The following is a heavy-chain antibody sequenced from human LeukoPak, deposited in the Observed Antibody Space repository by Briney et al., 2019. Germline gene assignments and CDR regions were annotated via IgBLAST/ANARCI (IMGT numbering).Heavy chain of an antibody. V-gene: IGHV3-33*06. D-gene: IGHD6-13*01. CDR3: AKDLKYSSSWYVRGFDY. J-gene: IGHJ4*02. Sequence: PGRSLRLSCAASGFTFSSYGMHWVRQAPGKGLEWVAVIWYGGSNKYYADSVKGRFTISRDNSKNTLYLQMNSLRAEDTAVYYCAKDLKYSSSWYVRGFDYWGQGTLVTVSS. CDR1: GFTFSSYG. CDR2: IWYGGSNK.